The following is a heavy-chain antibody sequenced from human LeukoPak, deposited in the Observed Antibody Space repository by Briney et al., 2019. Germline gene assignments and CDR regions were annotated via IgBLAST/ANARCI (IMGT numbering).Heavy chain of an antibody. D-gene: IGHD3-22*01. CDR1: GFTLRSYG. J-gene: IGHJ4*02. CDR2: IRYDGSNK. V-gene: IGHV3-30*02. CDR3: VSGYDYFDY. Sequence: PGGSLRLSCAASGFTLRSYGMHWVRQAPGKGLEWVAFIRYDGSNKYYADSVKGRFTISRDNSKNTLYLQMNSLRAEDTAVYYCVSGYDYFDYWGQGTLVTVSS.